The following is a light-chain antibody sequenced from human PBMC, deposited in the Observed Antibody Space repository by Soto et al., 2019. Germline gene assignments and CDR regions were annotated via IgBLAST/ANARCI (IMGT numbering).Light chain of an antibody. CDR2: KTS. CDR3: QQYDTYPYT. Sequence: DIQMTQSPSTLSASVGDRVTITCRASQSISSWLAWYQQKPGKAPKLLIYKTSSLESGVPSRFSGSGSGTEFTLTISSLQPDDFATYYCQQYDTYPYTFGQGTKLEIK. J-gene: IGKJ2*01. CDR1: QSISSW. V-gene: IGKV1-5*03.